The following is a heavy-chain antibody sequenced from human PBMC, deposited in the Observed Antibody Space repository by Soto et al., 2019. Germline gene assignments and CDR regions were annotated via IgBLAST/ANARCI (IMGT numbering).Heavy chain of an antibody. CDR2: ISYDGSNK. Sequence: GGSLRLSCAASGFTFSSYGMHWVRQAPGKGLEWVAVISYDGSNKYYADSVKGRFTISRDNSKNTLYLQMNSLRAEDTAVYYCAKSQQQLVLYYYYGMDVWGQGTTVTVSS. J-gene: IGHJ6*02. D-gene: IGHD6-13*01. CDR3: AKSQQQLVLYYYYGMDV. V-gene: IGHV3-30*18. CDR1: GFTFSSYG.